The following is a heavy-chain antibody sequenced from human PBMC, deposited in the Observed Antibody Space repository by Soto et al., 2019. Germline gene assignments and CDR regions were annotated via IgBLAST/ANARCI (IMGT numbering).Heavy chain of an antibody. CDR1: GVSITSYY. Sequence: KPSETLSLTCIVSGVSITSYYCSWMRQSAGGGLEWMGRINTDGLSTYSPSFKSRLTMSLDTSKNQVSLRLISVTAADTAVYFCARVPVAVAATEDYYGLDVWGQGTTVTVSS. D-gene: IGHD2-15*01. V-gene: IGHV4-4*07. CDR3: ARVPVAVAATEDYYGLDV. J-gene: IGHJ6*02. CDR2: INTDGLS.